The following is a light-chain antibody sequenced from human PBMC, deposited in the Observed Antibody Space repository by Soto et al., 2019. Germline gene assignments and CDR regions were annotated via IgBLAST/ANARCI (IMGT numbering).Light chain of an antibody. Sequence: QSALTQPASVSGSPGQSITISCPGTSSDIGAYNFVSWYQQHPGKAPKLMLYDVNIRPSGVSNRFSGSKSGNTASLTSSGLQAEDEAHYYCPSLTTSTTMIFGGGTTLTVL. CDR3: PSLTTSTTMI. CDR1: SSDIGAYNF. J-gene: IGLJ2*01. V-gene: IGLV2-14*03. CDR2: DVN.